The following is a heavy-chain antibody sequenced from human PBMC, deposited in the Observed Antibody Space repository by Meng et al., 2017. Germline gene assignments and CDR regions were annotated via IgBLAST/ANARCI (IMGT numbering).Heavy chain of an antibody. J-gene: IGHJ4*02. D-gene: IGHD3-3*01. V-gene: IGHV1-8*03. CDR2: MNPNSGNT. CDR3: ARASWRGSGSLLPLY. CDR1: GYTLTSYE. Sequence: SVTVSRKASGYTLTSYEINWVRQATGQGVEWMGWMNPNSGNTGYAQKFQGRVTITRNTSISTAYMELSSLRSEDPAVYYCARASWRGSGSLLPLYWGQGTLVTVSS.